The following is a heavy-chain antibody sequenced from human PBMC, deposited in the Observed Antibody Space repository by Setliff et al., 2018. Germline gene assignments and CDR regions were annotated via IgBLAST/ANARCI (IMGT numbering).Heavy chain of an antibody. CDR1: GFTFTSYW. J-gene: IGHJ6*03. Sequence: GGSLRLSCEASGFTFTSYWVSWVRQAPGKGLEWVGRTRNKANSYTTEYAASVKGRFTISRDDSKNSLYLQMNSLKTEDTAVYYCTREASVDFWSGYPYYYYMDVWGKGTTVTVSS. CDR2: TRNKANSYTT. V-gene: IGHV3-72*01. D-gene: IGHD3-3*01. CDR3: TREASVDFWSGYPYYYYMDV.